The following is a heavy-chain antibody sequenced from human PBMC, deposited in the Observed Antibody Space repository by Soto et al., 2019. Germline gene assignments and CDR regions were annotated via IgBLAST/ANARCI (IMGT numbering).Heavy chain of an antibody. CDR1: GFTFSSYA. D-gene: IGHD3-9*01. Sequence: GGSLRLSCAASGFTFSSYALSWVRQAPGKGPEWVSTISGSADDTYYADSVKGRFTISRDNSKNTLYLHMNSLRTEDTAVYYCAKDHLGDWLLSYSDFDYWGQGALVTVSS. V-gene: IGHV3-23*01. CDR3: AKDHLGDWLLSYSDFDY. CDR2: ISGSADDT. J-gene: IGHJ4*02.